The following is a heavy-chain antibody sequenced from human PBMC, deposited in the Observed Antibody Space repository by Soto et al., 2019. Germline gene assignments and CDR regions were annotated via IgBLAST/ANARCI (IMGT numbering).Heavy chain of an antibody. CDR3: GRDRQYYRFWRTYQNEGHEGMDV. D-gene: IGHD3-3*01. CDR2: INHSGVT. Sequence: SETLSLTCVVYGGSLSGYDCTWIRQAPWKGLEWVGEINHSGVTRYNSSLKSRVTISVDTSKNQVSLTLYSVTAADTAVYYCGRDRQYYRFWRTYQNEGHEGMDVWGQGIKVTVS. V-gene: IGHV4-34*01. J-gene: IGHJ6*02. CDR1: GGSLSGYD.